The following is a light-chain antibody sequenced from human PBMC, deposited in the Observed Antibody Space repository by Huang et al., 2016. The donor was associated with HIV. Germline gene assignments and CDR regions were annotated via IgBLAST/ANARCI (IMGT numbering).Light chain of an antibody. CDR1: QSVSGDS. CDR2: GAA. Sequence: EIVLAQSPGTLSLSPGDRATLSCRTSQSVSGDSIAWYQQRPGQAPRLLIYGAASRATGIPDRFSGSGSGTGFTLTISRLEPEDFAVYYCQQYGHSPPYSFGQGTKLEI. CDR3: QQYGHSPPYS. V-gene: IGKV3-20*01. J-gene: IGKJ2*03.